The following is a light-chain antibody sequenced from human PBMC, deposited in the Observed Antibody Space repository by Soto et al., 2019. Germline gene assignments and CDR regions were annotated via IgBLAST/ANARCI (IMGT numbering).Light chain of an antibody. CDR2: GVS. Sequence: QSALTQPASVSGSLGELITIFCTGTCSDAGSYNLVSWYHQHPGKAPKLGIDGVSKRPSGVSNRFSGSKPGNPASLTISGLQAEDEADYYCRSYAGSSSNYVPGTGTKVTVL. CDR3: RSYAGSSSNYV. J-gene: IGLJ1*01. CDR1: CSDAGSYNL. V-gene: IGLV2-23*02.